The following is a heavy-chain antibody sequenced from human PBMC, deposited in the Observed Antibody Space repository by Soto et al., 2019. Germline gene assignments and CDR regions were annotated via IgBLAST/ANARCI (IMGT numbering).Heavy chain of an antibody. V-gene: IGHV4-4*02. D-gene: IGHD6-25*01. CDR3: ARRTARRLFDY. CDR1: GGSISSSNW. CDR2: IYHSGST. J-gene: IGHJ4*02. Sequence: SETLSLTCAVSGGSISSSNWWRGVRQPPGKGLEWIGEIYHSGSTNYNPSLKSRVTISVDKSKNQFSLKLSSVTAADTAVYYCARRTARRLFDYWGQGTLVTVSS.